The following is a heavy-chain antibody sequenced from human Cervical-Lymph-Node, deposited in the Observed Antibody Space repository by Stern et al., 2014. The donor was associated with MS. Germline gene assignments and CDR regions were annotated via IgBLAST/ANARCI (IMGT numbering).Heavy chain of an antibody. D-gene: IGHD6-19*01. Sequence: QVQLQESGSGLLRPSQTLSLTCAVSGGSISSGGDSWNWIRRPPGKGLEWIGYIYHGGNPFYNPSLESRVTISVDKSKNQFSLKLSSVTAADTAVFYCVRGRGSGWVFNSYGLDVWGQGTTVTVSS. V-gene: IGHV4-30-2*01. CDR1: GGSISSGGDS. CDR2: IYHGGNP. CDR3: VRGRGSGWVFNSYGLDV. J-gene: IGHJ6*02.